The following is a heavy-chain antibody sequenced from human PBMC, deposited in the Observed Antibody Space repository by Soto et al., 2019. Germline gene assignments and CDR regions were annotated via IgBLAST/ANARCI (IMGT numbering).Heavy chain of an antibody. V-gene: IGHV3-23*01. CDR3: AKNPGYYYDSTGYHFDY. J-gene: IGHJ4*02. CDR2: ISYGGGTT. CDR1: EFTFSNYA. D-gene: IGHD3-22*01. Sequence: PGGSLRLSCAASEFTFSNYAMSWVRQAPGKGLEWVSAISYGGGTTYYADSVKGRFTISRDNSKNTLYLQMNSLRAEDTAVYYYAKNPGYYYDSTGYHFDYWGQGTLVTVSP.